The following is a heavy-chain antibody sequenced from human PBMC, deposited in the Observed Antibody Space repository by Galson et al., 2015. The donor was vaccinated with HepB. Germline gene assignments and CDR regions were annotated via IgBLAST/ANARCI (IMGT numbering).Heavy chain of an antibody. Sequence: SLRLPYAASGLTLSSYGKHWVRQAPGKGLEWVAVISYDGSNKYYADSVKGRFTISRDNSKNTLYLQMNSLRAEDTAVYYCAKDRWGYDSSGYYDYWGQGTLVTVSS. D-gene: IGHD3-22*01. CDR3: AKDRWGYDSSGYYDY. J-gene: IGHJ4*02. CDR2: ISYDGSNK. CDR1: GLTLSSYG. V-gene: IGHV3-30*18.